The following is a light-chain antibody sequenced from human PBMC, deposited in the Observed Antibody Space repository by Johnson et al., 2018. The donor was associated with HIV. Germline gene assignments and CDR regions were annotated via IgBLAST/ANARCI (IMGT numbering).Light chain of an antibody. Sequence: QSVLTQPPSVSAAPGQKVTISCSGSSSNIGRNYVSWYQQLPGTAPKLLIYESNKRPSGIPDRFSGSKSGTSATLGITGLQTGDEADYYCGTWDSSLSAYVFGNGTKVNVL. CDR1: SSNIGRNY. CDR2: ESN. J-gene: IGLJ1*01. CDR3: GTWDSSLSAYV. V-gene: IGLV1-51*02.